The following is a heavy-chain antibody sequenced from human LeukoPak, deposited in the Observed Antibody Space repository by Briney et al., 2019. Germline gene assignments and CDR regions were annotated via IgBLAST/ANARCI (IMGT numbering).Heavy chain of an antibody. V-gene: IGHV4-4*02. CDR2: ISHSGST. CDR1: GGPITSNSW. Sequence: SETLSLTCAVSGGPITSNSWWSWVRQPPGKGLEWIGEISHSGSTKYNPSLKSRVTISVHKSTNQFSLNVTSVTAADTAVYYCARSELLWFGGVNSGFDYWGQGTLVTVSS. J-gene: IGHJ4*02. D-gene: IGHD3-10*01. CDR3: ARSELLWFGGVNSGFDY.